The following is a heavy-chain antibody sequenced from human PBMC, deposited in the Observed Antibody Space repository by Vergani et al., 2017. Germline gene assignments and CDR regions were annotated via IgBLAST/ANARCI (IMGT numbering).Heavy chain of an antibody. Sequence: EVQLEESGGGLVLPGRSLRLSCVASGFTSAGYSMHWVRQAPGKGLEWVSGISWNSNSIGYADSVKGRFNISRDNAKNSLYLHMNSLRAEDTALYYYAKDLGTSCGGGWFDHWGQGTLVTVSS. D-gene: IGHD6-6*01. CDR1: GFTSAGYS. J-gene: IGHJ5*02. CDR2: ISWNSNSI. V-gene: IGHV3-9*02. CDR3: AKDLGTSCGGGWFDH.